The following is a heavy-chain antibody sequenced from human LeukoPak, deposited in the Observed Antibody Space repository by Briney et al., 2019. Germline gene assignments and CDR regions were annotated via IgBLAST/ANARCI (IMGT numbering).Heavy chain of an antibody. V-gene: IGHV3-23*01. CDR1: GFTFTSYA. J-gene: IGHJ4*02. CDR2: ISGNGSST. Sequence: GGSLRLSCAASGFTFTSYAVSWVHQAPGKGLEWVSSISGNGSSTYYADSVKGRFTISRDNSKNTLHLQLNSLRAEDTAVYYCAKDLYYYGSGSYQDYWGQGTLVTVSS. D-gene: IGHD3-10*01. CDR3: AKDLYYYGSGSYQDY.